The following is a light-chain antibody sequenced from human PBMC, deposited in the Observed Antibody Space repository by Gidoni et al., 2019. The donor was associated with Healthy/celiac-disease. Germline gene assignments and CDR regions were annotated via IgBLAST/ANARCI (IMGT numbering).Light chain of an antibody. Sequence: DIQMTQSPSSLSASVGDRVTITCRASQSISSYLNWYQQTPGKAPKLLIYAASSLQSGVPSRFSGSGSGTDFTLTISRLQPEDFATYYCQQSYSTLTFGPGTKVDIK. CDR2: AAS. CDR3: QQSYSTLT. J-gene: IGKJ3*01. CDR1: QSISSY. V-gene: IGKV1-39*01.